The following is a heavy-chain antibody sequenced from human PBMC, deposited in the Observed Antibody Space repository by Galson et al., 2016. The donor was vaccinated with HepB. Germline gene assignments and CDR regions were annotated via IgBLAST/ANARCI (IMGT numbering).Heavy chain of an antibody. CDR2: TWFDGNYK. D-gene: IGHD3-10*01. J-gene: IGHJ4*02. Sequence: SLRLSCAASGFNFISYGMHWVRQAPGKGLEWVAVTWFDGNYKDYAESVKGRITVSRDNTKNTLSLQLDSLRAEDTAEYHCARSREYFGSGSYLDYWGQGTLVIVSS. CDR1: GFNFISYG. CDR3: ARSREYFGSGSYLDY. V-gene: IGHV3-33*01.